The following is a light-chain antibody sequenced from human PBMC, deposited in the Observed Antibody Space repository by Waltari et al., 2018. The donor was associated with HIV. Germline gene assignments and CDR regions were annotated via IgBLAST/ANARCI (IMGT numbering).Light chain of an antibody. CDR1: SSAGGSYNL. CDR3: CSYAGSSPVL. CDR2: EGS. V-gene: IGLV2-23*01. J-gene: IGLJ2*01. Sequence: QSALTQPASVSGSPGQSITISCTGTSSAGGSYNLVSGYQQHPGKAPKLMIYEGSKRPSGVSNRFSGSKSGSTASLTISGLQAEDEAGYYCCSYAGSSPVLFGGGTKLTVL.